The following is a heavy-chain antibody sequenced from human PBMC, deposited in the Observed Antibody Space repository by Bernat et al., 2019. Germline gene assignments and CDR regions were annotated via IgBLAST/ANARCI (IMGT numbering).Heavy chain of an antibody. D-gene: IGHD6-19*01. V-gene: IGHV4-4*02. CDR3: ARDQVAGSSGLDY. CDR1: GGSISSSNW. CDR2: IYHSGST. Sequence: QVQLQESGPGLVKPSETLSLTCAVSGGSISSSNWWSLVRQPPGKGLEWIGEIYHSGSTNSNPSLTSRVTISVEKTKNRCTLKLGSATAADTAVYSWARDQVAGSSGLDYWGQGTLVTVSS. J-gene: IGHJ4*02.